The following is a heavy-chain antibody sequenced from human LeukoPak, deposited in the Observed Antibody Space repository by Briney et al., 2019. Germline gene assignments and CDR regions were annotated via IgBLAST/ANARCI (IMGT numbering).Heavy chain of an antibody. Sequence: ASVKVSCKASGYTLTSYGISWVRQAPGQGLEWMGWISAYNGVTNYAQKLQGRVTMTTDTSTSTAYVELRSLRSDDTAVYYCARMSYGSGTNWFDPWGQGTLVTVSS. CDR3: ARMSYGSGTNWFDP. V-gene: IGHV1-18*01. CDR1: GYTLTSYG. J-gene: IGHJ5*02. CDR2: ISAYNGVT. D-gene: IGHD3-10*01.